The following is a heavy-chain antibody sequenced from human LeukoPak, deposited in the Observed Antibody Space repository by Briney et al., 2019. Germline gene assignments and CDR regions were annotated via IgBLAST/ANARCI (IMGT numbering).Heavy chain of an antibody. Sequence: SVKVSCKASGGTFISYAISWVRQAPGQGLEWMGGIIPIFGTANYAQKFQGRVTITADESTSTAYMELSSLRSEDTAVYYCARGRGIAAAHLKYYYYYYGMDVWGQGTTVTVSS. J-gene: IGHJ6*02. CDR2: IIPIFGTA. D-gene: IGHD6-13*01. CDR1: GGTFISYA. CDR3: ARGRGIAAAHLKYYYYYYGMDV. V-gene: IGHV1-69*13.